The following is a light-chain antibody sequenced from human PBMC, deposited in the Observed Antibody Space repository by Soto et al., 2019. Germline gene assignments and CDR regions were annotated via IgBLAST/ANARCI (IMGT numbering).Light chain of an antibody. J-gene: IGKJ5*01. V-gene: IGKV3-20*01. Sequence: DIVLTQSPGTLSLSPGDRATLSCRASQSVSTSYLAWYQQKPGQAPRLLIYGASSRATGIPDRFSGSGSGTDFTLTISRLEPEDFAVFYCQQFGSSPSFGQGTRLEIK. CDR1: QSVSTSY. CDR3: QQFGSSPS. CDR2: GAS.